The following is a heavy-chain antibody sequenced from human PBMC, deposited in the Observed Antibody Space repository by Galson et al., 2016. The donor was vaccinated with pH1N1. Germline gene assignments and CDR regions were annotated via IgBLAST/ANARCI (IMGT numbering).Heavy chain of an antibody. V-gene: IGHV4-31*03. D-gene: IGHD7-27*01. J-gene: IGHJ3*02. CDR2: IYYSGIT. CDR3: ARDPRPSGVANNEWAFDI. Sequence: TLSLTCTVSGGSISSGGHYWNWIRQHPVKGLEWIGSIYYSGITYYNPSVTSRVTISVDTSKNQFSLKLNSVTAADTAVYYCARDPRPSGVANNEWAFDIWGQGTTVTVS. CDR1: GGSISSGGHY.